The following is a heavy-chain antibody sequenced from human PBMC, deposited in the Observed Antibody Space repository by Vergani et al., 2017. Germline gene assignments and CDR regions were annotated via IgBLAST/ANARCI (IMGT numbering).Heavy chain of an antibody. J-gene: IGHJ4*02. CDR3: VRDRGLCAGGRCYTEAWDY. Sequence: VQLVESGGGFVPPGGSLRLSCVVSGFALNRHAMYWVRQAPGKGLEWVVGISFDGTNEYYPDLVKGRFTISRDIAKNTLYLQVRSLRLEDTGVYHCVRDRGLCAGGRCYTEAWDYWGQGTPVTVSS. CDR2: ISFDGTNE. V-gene: IGHV3-30-3*01. D-gene: IGHD2-2*02. CDR1: GFALNRHA.